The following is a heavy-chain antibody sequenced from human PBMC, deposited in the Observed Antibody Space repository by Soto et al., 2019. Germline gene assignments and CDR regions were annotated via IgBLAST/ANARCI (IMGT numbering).Heavy chain of an antibody. D-gene: IGHD3-10*01. J-gene: IGHJ6*02. CDR3: AKDPQLWFGELSTDYYGMDV. CDR2: ISYDGSNK. V-gene: IGHV3-30*18. CDR1: GFTFSSYG. Sequence: QVQLVESGGGVVQPGRSLRLSCAASGFTFSSYGMLWVRQAPGKGLEWVAVISYDGSNKYYADSVKGRFTISRDNSKNTLYLQMNSLRAEDTAVYYCAKDPQLWFGELSTDYYGMDVWGQGTTVTVSS.